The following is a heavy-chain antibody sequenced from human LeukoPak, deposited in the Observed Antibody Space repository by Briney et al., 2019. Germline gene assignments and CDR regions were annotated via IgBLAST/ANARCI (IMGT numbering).Heavy chain of an antibody. CDR3: ARDRPRRGPGDHDF. CDR1: GYTFTTYG. J-gene: IGHJ4*02. V-gene: IGHV1-18*01. Sequence: GASVKVSCKASGYTFTTYGINWARQAPGQGLEWMGWISTYDGNTHYAQKLRGRFTMIRDTSTSTAYMELRSLISDDTAVYYCARDRPRRGPGDHDFWGQGTLVTVSS. D-gene: IGHD7-27*01. CDR2: ISTYDGNT.